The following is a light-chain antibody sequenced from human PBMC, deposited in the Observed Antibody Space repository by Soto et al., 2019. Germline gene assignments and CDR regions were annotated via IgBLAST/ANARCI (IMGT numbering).Light chain of an antibody. V-gene: IGKV1-5*01. J-gene: IGKJ1*01. CDR2: DVS. CDR3: QPYQTYSRT. Sequence: DIQMTQSPSTVSASVGDRITMTCRASQSINTWLAWYRQRPGEAPQLLIYDVSTLAMGVPARFSGSGSGTDFTLSISRLQADDFATFYCQPYQTYSRTFGQGTKVEVK. CDR1: QSINTW.